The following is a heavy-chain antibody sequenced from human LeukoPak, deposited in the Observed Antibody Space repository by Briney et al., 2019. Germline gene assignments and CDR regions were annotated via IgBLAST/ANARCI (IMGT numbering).Heavy chain of an antibody. V-gene: IGHV3-9*01. D-gene: IGHD6-13*01. J-gene: IGHJ4*02. CDR2: ITWNSGSV. CDR1: GFTFDEYG. CDR3: TKGASATWYPYFDS. Sequence: PGGSLRLSCAASGFTFDEYGMHWVRQVPGKGLEWVSGITWNSGSVNYADSVKGRFSISRDNAKNSLYLQMNSLRTEDTAFYYCTKGASATWYPYFDSWGQGTLVTVSS.